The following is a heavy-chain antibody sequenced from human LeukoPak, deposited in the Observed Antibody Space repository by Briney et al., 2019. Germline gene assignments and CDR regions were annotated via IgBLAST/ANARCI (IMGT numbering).Heavy chain of an antibody. J-gene: IGHJ6*03. CDR3: ASIAAAGTLGYYYYYMDV. V-gene: IGHV3-30*02. D-gene: IGHD6-13*01. CDR2: IRYDGNNK. CDR1: GFTFSSYG. Sequence: PGGSLRLSCAASGFTFSSYGMHWVRQAPGKGLEWVAFIRYDGNNKNYADSVKGRFTISRDNSKNTLYLQMNSLRAEDTAVYYCASIAAAGTLGYYYYYMDVWGKGTTVTISS.